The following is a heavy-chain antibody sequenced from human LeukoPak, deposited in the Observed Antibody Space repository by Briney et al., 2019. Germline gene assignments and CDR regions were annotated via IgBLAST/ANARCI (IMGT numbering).Heavy chain of an antibody. D-gene: IGHD3-16*01. V-gene: IGHV1-8*01. J-gene: IGHJ3*02. Sequence: ASVKVSCKASGYTFTTYDINWVRQATGQGLEWMGWMNPNSGSTGYAQKFQGRVTMTRNTSITTAYMELSSLISEDTAVYYCARGKYYDRYAFDIWGQGTMVTVSS. CDR1: GYTFTTYD. CDR2: MNPNSGST. CDR3: ARGKYYDRYAFDI.